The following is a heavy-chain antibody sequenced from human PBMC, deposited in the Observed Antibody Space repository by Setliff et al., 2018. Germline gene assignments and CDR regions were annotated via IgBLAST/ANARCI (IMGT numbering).Heavy chain of an antibody. CDR3: VGRDFSGGDS. V-gene: IGHV4-61*09. Sequence: SETLSLTCTVSGDSISSATNYWSWIRQPAGKGLEWIGHIDPSGNTNYNPSLKSRVTISGDTSNKSFSLNLFSVTAADTAVYYCVGRDFSGGDSWGHGTLVTVSS. CDR2: IDPSGNT. J-gene: IGHJ5*01. CDR1: GDSISSATNY. D-gene: IGHD6-25*01.